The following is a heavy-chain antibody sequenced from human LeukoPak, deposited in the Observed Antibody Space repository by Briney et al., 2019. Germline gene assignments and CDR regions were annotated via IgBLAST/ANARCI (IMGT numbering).Heavy chain of an antibody. CDR3: ATSTSGWYSAY. Sequence: AETLSLTCTVSGGSISTTTYYWGWIRQPPGKGLEWIGSIYYSGSTYYNPSLKSRVTISIETSKNQFSLKLSSVTAAAPAVYSCATSTSGWYSAYWGQGALVPVSS. CDR2: IYYSGST. CDR1: GGSISTTTYY. D-gene: IGHD6-19*01. J-gene: IGHJ4*02. V-gene: IGHV4-39*01.